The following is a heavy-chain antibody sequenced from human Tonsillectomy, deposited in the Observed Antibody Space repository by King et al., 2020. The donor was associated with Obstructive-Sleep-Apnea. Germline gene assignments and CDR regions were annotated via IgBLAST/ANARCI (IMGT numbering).Heavy chain of an antibody. CDR2: INPSGSN. D-gene: IGHD2-15*01. Sequence: VQLQQWGAGLLKPSETLSLTCAVYGGSFSGYYCGWIRQPPGKLLEWIGAINPSGSNNYNPSLKSRVTISVDTSKNQFSLKLGFVTAADTAVYYCARVFSFIDYGMDVWGQGTTVTVSS. CDR3: ARVFSFIDYGMDV. V-gene: IGHV4-34*01. CDR1: GGSFSGYY. J-gene: IGHJ6*02.